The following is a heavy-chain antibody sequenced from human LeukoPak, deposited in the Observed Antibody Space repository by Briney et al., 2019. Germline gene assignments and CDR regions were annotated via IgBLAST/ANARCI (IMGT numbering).Heavy chain of an antibody. J-gene: IGHJ4*02. D-gene: IGHD6-19*01. V-gene: IGHV3-21*01. CDR2: ISSSSSYI. CDR3: ARDPGWYVDY. Sequence: GGSLRLSCAASGFTFSSYSMNWVRQAPGKGLEWVSSISSSSSYIYCADSVKGRFTISRDNAKNSLYLQMNGLRAEDTAVYYCARDPGWYVDYWGQGTLVTVSS. CDR1: GFTFSSYS.